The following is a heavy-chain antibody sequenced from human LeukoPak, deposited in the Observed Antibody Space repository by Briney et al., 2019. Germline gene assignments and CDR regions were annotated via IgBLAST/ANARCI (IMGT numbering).Heavy chain of an antibody. V-gene: IGHV4-59*08. J-gene: IGHJ5*02. CDR2: MYYSGST. Sequence: TSETLSLTCTVSGVSISTYYWSWIRQAPGKGLEWIGHMYYSGSTTYNPSLKSRVTISIDTSKNQLSLKLSSVTAADTAVYYCARRSAAVMEDWFDPWGQGTLVIVSS. CDR3: ARRSAAVMEDWFDP. D-gene: IGHD2-2*01. CDR1: GVSISTYY.